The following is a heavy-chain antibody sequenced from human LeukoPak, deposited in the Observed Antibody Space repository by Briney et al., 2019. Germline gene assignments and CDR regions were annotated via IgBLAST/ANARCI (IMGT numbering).Heavy chain of an antibody. CDR2: IYYSGST. Sequence: SETLSLTCTVSGGSISSSSYYWGWIRQPPGKGLEWIGSIYYSGSTYYNPSLKSRVTISVDTSKNQFSLKLSSVTAADTAVYYCVAGLAGRPFGYWGQGTLVTVSS. V-gene: IGHV4-39*01. CDR1: GGSISSSSYY. CDR3: VAGLAGRPFGY. J-gene: IGHJ4*02. D-gene: IGHD6-6*01.